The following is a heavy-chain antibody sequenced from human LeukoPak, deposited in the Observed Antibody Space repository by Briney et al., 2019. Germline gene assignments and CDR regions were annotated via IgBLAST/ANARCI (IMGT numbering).Heavy chain of an antibody. CDR3: ARGPARAAAGTGYFDY. D-gene: IGHD6-13*01. J-gene: IGHJ4*02. CDR1: GGSISSSSYY. Sequence: SETLSLTCTVSGGSISSSSYYWGWIRQPPGKGLEWIGSIYYSGSTYYNPSLKSRVTISVDKSKNQFSLKLSSVTAADTAVYYCARGPARAAAGTGYFDYWGQGTLVTVSS. V-gene: IGHV4-39*07. CDR2: IYYSGST.